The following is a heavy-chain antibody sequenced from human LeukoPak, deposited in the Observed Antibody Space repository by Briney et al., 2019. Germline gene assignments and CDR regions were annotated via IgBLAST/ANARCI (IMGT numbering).Heavy chain of an antibody. V-gene: IGHV4-61*02. CDR2: IYSGGHT. CDR1: GGSINSGSFY. D-gene: IGHD5-18*01. Sequence: SQTLSLTCNVSGGSINSGSFYWSWIRQPAGKELEWIGRIYSGGHTNYNPSLKSRVTVSADTSKNQFSLNLSSVTAADTAVYYCARSRGFSYGFNFDYWGQGTLVTVSS. CDR3: ARSRGFSYGFNFDY. J-gene: IGHJ4*02.